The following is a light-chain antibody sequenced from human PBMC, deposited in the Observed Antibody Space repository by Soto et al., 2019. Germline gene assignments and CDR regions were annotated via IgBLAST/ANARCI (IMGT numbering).Light chain of an antibody. Sequence: QSVLTQPASVSGSPEQWIPISCSGPRAALGGYNFVPWYQHHPDRAPKLIIFEVSNRPSGVSNRFSGSKSGNTASLTISGLQAEDEADYYCGSYSSSSTLYVFGTGTKVTVL. V-gene: IGLV2-14*01. CDR2: EVS. J-gene: IGLJ1*01. CDR1: RAALGGYNF. CDR3: GSYSSSSTLYV.